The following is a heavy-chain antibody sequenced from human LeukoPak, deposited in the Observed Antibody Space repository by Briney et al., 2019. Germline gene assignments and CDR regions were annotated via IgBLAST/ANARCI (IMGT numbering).Heavy chain of an antibody. CDR1: GYSISSGYY. V-gene: IGHV4-38-2*02. J-gene: IGHJ3*02. CDR3: ARPHIVVVTAVSAFDI. CDR2: IYHSGST. D-gene: IGHD2-21*02. Sequence: PSETLSLTCTVSGYSISSGYYWGWIRQPPGKGLEWIGSIYHSGSTYYNPSLKSRVTISVDTSKNQFSLKLSSVTAADTAVYYCARPHIVVVTAVSAFDIWGQRTMVTVSS.